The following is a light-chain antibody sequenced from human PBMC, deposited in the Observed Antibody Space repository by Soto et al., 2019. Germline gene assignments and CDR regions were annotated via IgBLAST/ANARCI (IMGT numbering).Light chain of an antibody. CDR3: QQYENYWT. CDR2: DAS. V-gene: IGKV1-5*01. J-gene: IGKJ1*01. CDR1: QSISSW. Sequence: EIQMTQSPSTISANAVAIVNITCRASQSISSWLAWYQHKPGKAPKLLIYDASNLDSGVPSRFSGSGSGTEFSLTISNLQPDDCATYYCQQYENYWTFGQGTKVDIK.